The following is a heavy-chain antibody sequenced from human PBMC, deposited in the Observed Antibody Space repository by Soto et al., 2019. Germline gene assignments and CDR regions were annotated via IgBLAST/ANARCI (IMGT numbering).Heavy chain of an antibody. Sequence: SETMSLTCTVSGGSISGGDYYWSWIRQPPGKGLEWIGYIYYSGSTYYNPSLKSRVTISVDTSKNQFSLKLSSVTAADTAVYYCARDRWGVVRYFDYWGQGTLVTVSS. CDR2: IYYSGST. CDR1: GGSISGGDYY. D-gene: IGHD2-15*01. CDR3: ARDRWGVVRYFDY. V-gene: IGHV4-30-4*01. J-gene: IGHJ4*02.